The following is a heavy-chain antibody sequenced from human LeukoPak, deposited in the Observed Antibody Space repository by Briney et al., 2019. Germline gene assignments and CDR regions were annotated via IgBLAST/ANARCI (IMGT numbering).Heavy chain of an antibody. CDR2: INAGNGNT. CDR1: GYIFISYA. J-gene: IGHJ5*02. Sequence: ASVKVSCKASGYIFISYAIHWVRQAPGQRLEWMGWINAGNGNTKYSQKFQGRVTITRDTSASAAYMELSSLRSEDTAVYYCARDYSGSYNWFDPWGQGTLVTVSS. CDR3: ARDYSGSYNWFDP. D-gene: IGHD1-26*01. V-gene: IGHV1-3*01.